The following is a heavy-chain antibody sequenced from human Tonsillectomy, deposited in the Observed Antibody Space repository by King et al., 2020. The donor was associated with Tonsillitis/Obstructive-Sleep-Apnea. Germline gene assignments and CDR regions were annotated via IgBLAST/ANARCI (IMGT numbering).Heavy chain of an antibody. Sequence: EVQLVESGAEVKKPGESLRISCKGSGYSFISYWISWVRQMPEKGLEWMGRIDPTDSYTNYSPSFQGHVTISADKSIGTAYLQWSSLKASDTAMYYCARLSCSSTNCYYYYGMDVWGQGTTVTVSS. CDR2: IDPTDSYT. V-gene: IGHV5-10-1*03. D-gene: IGHD2-2*01. CDR3: ARLSCSSTNCYYYYGMDV. CDR1: GYSFISYW. J-gene: IGHJ6*02.